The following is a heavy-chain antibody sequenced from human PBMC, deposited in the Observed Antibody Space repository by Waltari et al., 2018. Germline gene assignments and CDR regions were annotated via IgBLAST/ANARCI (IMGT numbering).Heavy chain of an antibody. CDR2: LSPNSGGT. D-gene: IGHD2-15*01. CDR3: ARDGGFDF. J-gene: IGHJ4*02. V-gene: IGHV1-2*02. Sequence: QVQLVQSGTEVQKPGASVRVSCKASGYTFIDHYIHWVRQAPGQGLEGMGWLSPNSGGTNYAQKAQGRVTMTRDTSTSTAYMELTRMTSDDTAIYYCARDGGFDFWGQGSLVTVSS. CDR1: GYTFIDHY.